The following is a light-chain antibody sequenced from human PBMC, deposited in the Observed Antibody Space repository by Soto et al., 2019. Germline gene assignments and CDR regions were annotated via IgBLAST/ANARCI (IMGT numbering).Light chain of an antibody. CDR3: QRSVKWPPYP. V-gene: IGKV3-11*01. CDR2: DAL. Sequence: EIVLTQSPATLSLSPGERATLSCRASQSVKNFLAWYQQKPGQAPRLLIYDALIRAAGIPARFSGSGSGTDFTHTIRSLAPEYFACYYCQRSVKWPPYPFRQGTRLEIK. CDR1: QSVKNF. J-gene: IGKJ2*01.